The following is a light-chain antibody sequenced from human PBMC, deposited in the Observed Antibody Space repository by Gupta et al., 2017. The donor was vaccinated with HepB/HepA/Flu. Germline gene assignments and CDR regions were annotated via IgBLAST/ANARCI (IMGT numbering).Light chain of an antibody. CDR3: SSYTINSTKV. Sequence: QSALTQPASVSVSPGQSITISCTGTISDVGGYNYVSWYQQHPGKAPKLMIYDVSNRPSGISNRFSGSKSGNTASRTISGLQAEDEADYYCSSYTINSTKVFGGGTKLTVL. CDR1: ISDVGGYNY. J-gene: IGLJ3*02. CDR2: DVS. V-gene: IGLV2-14*03.